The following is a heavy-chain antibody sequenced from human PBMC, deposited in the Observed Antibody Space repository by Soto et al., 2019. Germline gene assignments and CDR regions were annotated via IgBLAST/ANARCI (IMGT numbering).Heavy chain of an antibody. CDR2: ISSSSSYI. V-gene: IGHV3-21*01. J-gene: IGHJ3*02. CDR3: ATGLLEWLLYEYAFDI. D-gene: IGHD3-3*01. CDR1: GFTFSSYS. Sequence: GASLRLSCXASGFTFSSYSMNWVRQAPGKGLEWVSSISSSSSYIYYADSVKGRFTISRDNAKNSLYLQMNSLRAEDTAVYYCATGLLEWLLYEYAFDIWGQGTMVTVSS.